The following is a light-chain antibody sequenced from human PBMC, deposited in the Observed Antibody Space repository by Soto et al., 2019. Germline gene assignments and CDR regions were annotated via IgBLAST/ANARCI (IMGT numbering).Light chain of an antibody. J-gene: IGKJ4*01. CDR1: QSVISS. CDR2: DAS. V-gene: IGKV3-11*01. CDR3: QQRGNWPV. Sequence: EIVLTQSPATLSLSPGERATLSCRASQSVISSLAWYQQKPGQAPRLLIFDASSRATGIPARFSGSGSGTDFTLTISSLEPEDFAVYYCQQRGNWPVFGGGTKVEIK.